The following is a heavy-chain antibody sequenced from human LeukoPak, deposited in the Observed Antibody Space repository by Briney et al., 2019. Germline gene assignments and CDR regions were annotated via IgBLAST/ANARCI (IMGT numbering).Heavy chain of an antibody. V-gene: IGHV3-7*01. D-gene: IGHD2-21*01. Sequence: GGSLRLSCAASGFTLSNHWMIWVRQAPGKGLECVANIKQDGIEKYYLDSVKGRFTISRDNAKNSLYLQKNSLRAEDTAVYYCARLFSAVDYWGQGTLVTVSS. J-gene: IGHJ4*02. CDR3: ARLFSAVDY. CDR2: IKQDGIEK. CDR1: GFTLSNHW.